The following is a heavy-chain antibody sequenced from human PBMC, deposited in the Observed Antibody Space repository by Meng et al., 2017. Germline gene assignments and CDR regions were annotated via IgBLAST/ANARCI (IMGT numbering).Heavy chain of an antibody. V-gene: IGHV2-5*02. CDR1: GFSLSTSGVG. J-gene: IGHJ4*02. CDR3: ARLYYSDGSGFRFDY. CDR2: FYWDDDK. Sequence: QITLKESGPTLVKYTQTLKLTCTVSGFSLSTSGVGVGWIRQPPGKGLEWLALFYWDDDKRYSPSLKSRLTITKDTSKNQVVLTLTNMDPVDTATYHCARLYYSDGSGFRFDYWGQGTLVTVSS. D-gene: IGHD3-22*01.